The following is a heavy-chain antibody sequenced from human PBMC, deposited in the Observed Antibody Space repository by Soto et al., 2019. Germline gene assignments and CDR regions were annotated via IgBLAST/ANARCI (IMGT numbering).Heavy chain of an antibody. CDR1: GFNFSNYD. CDR3: ARGCVY. D-gene: IGHD2-8*01. J-gene: IGHJ4*02. V-gene: IGHV3-48*03. Sequence: DVQLVESGGGWGQPGGSLRLSCAASGFNFSNYDMNWVRQAPGGGLEWIAFISGTGFTTSYADSAWPRFTISRDNSQRALFLQMDSPTGDDSGIYFWARGCVYCGQGAPVTVSS. CDR2: ISGTGFTT.